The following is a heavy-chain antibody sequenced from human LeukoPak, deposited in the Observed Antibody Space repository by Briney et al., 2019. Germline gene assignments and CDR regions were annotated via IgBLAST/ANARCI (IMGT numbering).Heavy chain of an antibody. Sequence: GESLKISCKGSGYSFTSYWIGWVRQMPGKGLEWMGIIYPGDSDTRYSPSFQGQVTISADKSISTAYLQWSSLKASDTAMYYCARLQGSSTGTFYYGMDAWGQGTTVTVSS. CDR2: IYPGDSDT. D-gene: IGHD2-2*01. CDR3: ARLQGSSTGTFYYGMDA. J-gene: IGHJ6*02. V-gene: IGHV5-51*01. CDR1: GYSFTSYW.